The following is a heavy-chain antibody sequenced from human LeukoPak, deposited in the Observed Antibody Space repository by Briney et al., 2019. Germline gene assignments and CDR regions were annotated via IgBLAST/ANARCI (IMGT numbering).Heavy chain of an antibody. CDR3: AKGQNGALRDY. J-gene: IGHJ4*02. Sequence: GGSLRLSCTASGFTFSSYAMVWVRQAPRKGLEWVSAISTSGADASYADSVKGRFTVSRDNSKNTLSLQMNSLRADDTALYYCAKGQNGALRDYWGQGTLVTVSP. CDR1: GFTFSSYA. D-gene: IGHD4-17*01. V-gene: IGHV3-23*01. CDR2: ISTSGADA.